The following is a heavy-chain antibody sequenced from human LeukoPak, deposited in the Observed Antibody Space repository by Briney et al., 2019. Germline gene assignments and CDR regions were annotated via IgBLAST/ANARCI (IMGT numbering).Heavy chain of an antibody. CDR3: TRDTSGSYNS. CDR2: IYTGGST. CDR1: GFSVSSSY. Sequence: GGSLRLSCAASGFSVSSSYMSWVRQAPGKGLEWVSVIYTGGSTYYADSVKGRFTISRDNSKNTLYLQMNSLRAEDTAVYYCTRDTSGSYNSWGQGTLVTASS. V-gene: IGHV3-53*01. D-gene: IGHD1-26*01. J-gene: IGHJ5*02.